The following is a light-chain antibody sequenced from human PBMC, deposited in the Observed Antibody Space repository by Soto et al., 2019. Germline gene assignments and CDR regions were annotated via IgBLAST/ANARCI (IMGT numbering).Light chain of an antibody. Sequence: EIVLTQSPGTLSLSPGERAALSCRASQSLSTNYLAWYQQKPGQAPRLLMYGASHRATRIPDRFSGSGSGTEFTLTISRLEPEDFAVYYCQQYGGSPSTFGQGTKLEIK. CDR2: GAS. CDR3: QQYGGSPST. V-gene: IGKV3-20*01. CDR1: QSLSTNY. J-gene: IGKJ2*01.